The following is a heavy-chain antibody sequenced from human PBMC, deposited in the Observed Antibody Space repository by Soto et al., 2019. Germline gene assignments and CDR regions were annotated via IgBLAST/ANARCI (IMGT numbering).Heavy chain of an antibody. CDR2: INPNSGGT. Sequence: ASVKVSCKASGYTFTGYYMHWARQAPGQGLEWMGWINPNSGGTNYAQKFQGWVTMTRDTSISTAYMELSRLRSDDTAVYYCARVGTYCSGGSCLVYWGQGTLVTVSS. CDR3: ARVGTYCSGGSCLVY. D-gene: IGHD2-15*01. J-gene: IGHJ4*02. CDR1: GYTFTGYY. V-gene: IGHV1-2*04.